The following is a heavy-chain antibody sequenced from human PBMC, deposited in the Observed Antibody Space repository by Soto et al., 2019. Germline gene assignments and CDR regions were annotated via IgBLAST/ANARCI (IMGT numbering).Heavy chain of an antibody. Sequence: HPGGSLRLSCAASGFTFSSYWMSWVRQAPGKGLEWVANIKQDGSEKYYVDSVKGRFTISRDNAKNSLYLQMNSLRAEDTAVYYCARDLGYDILTGYYNGAFDIWGQGTMVTVSS. V-gene: IGHV3-7*03. CDR2: IKQDGSEK. J-gene: IGHJ3*02. CDR1: GFTFSSYW. D-gene: IGHD3-9*01. CDR3: ARDLGYDILTGYYNGAFDI.